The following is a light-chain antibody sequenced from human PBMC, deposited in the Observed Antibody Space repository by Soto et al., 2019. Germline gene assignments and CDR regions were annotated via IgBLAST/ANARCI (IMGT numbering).Light chain of an antibody. Sequence: QSALTQPASVSGSPGQSITISCTGTSSDVGAYVYVSWYQHHPGEAPRLIIYEVNKRPSGVPDRFSGSKSGYTASLTVSGLQTEDEAFYYCSSSAGIYHYLVFGGGTQLTVL. V-gene: IGLV2-8*01. CDR3: SSSAGIYHYLV. CDR2: EVN. J-gene: IGLJ3*02. CDR1: SSDVGAYVY.